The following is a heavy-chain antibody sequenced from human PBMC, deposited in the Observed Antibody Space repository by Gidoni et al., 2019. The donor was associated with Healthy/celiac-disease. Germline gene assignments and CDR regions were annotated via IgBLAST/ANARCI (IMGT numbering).Heavy chain of an antibody. CDR1: GGSISSYY. J-gene: IGHJ5*02. CDR2: IYYSGSN. D-gene: IGHD6-19*01. V-gene: IGHV4-59*01. CDR3: ARVGYSSGWYGEDNWFDP. Sequence: QVQLQGSGPGLAKPSETLSLTCTVSGGSISSYYWSWIRQPPGKGLEWIGYIYYSGSNNYNPSLKSRVTISVDTSKNQFSLKLSSVTAADTAVYYCARVGYSSGWYGEDNWFDPWGQGTLVTVSS.